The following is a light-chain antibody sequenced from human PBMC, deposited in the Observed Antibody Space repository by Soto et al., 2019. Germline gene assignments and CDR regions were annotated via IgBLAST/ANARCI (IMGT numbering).Light chain of an antibody. V-gene: IGKV3-20*01. CDR3: QQYDTSPPLT. CDR1: QSVSSNY. J-gene: IGKJ4*01. CDR2: GAS. Sequence: EIVLTQSPGTLSLSPGDRATLSCRASQSVSSNYLAWYQQKPGQAPMLLLYGASSRAIGIPDRFSGSGSGTDFTLTISRLEPEDFAVYYCQQYDTSPPLTFGGGTKVEIK.